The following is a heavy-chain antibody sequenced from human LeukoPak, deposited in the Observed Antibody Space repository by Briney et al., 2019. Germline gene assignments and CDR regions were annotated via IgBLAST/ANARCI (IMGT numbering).Heavy chain of an antibody. CDR3: ARDLEGSGSLNWFDP. V-gene: IGHV1-46*01. CDR2: INPSGGST. Sequence: ASVKVSCKASGYTFTSYYMHWVRQAPGQGLEWMGIINPSGGSTSYAQKFQGRVTMTRGMSTSTVYMELSSLRSEDTAVYYCARDLEGSGSLNWFDPWGQGTLVTVSS. D-gene: IGHD3-10*01. CDR1: GYTFTSYY. J-gene: IGHJ5*02.